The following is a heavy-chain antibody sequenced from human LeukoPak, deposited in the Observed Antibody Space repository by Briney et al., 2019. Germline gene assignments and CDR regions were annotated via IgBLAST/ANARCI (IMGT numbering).Heavy chain of an antibody. CDR3: ARDENIAAADY. CDR2: ISAYNGNT. V-gene: IGHV1-18*01. Sequence: ASVKVSCKASGYTFTSYDINWVRQATGQGLEWMGWISAYNGNTNYAQKLQGRVTMTTDTSTSTAYMELRSLRSDDTAVYYCARDENIAAADYWGQGTLVTVSS. CDR1: GYTFTSYD. D-gene: IGHD6-13*01. J-gene: IGHJ4*02.